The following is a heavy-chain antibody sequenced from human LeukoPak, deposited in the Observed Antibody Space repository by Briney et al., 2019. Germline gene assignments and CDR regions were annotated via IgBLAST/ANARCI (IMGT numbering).Heavy chain of an antibody. CDR2: ISSSGSTI. CDR3: ARDSDGGRREGAFDI. CDR1: GFTFSSYE. J-gene: IGHJ3*02. V-gene: IGHV3-48*03. Sequence: GGSLRLSCAASGFTFSSYEMNWVRQAPGEGLERVSYISSSGSTIYYADSVKGRFTISRDNAKNSLYLQMNSLRAEDTAVYYCARDSDGGRREGAFDIWGQGTMVTVSS. D-gene: IGHD1-26*01.